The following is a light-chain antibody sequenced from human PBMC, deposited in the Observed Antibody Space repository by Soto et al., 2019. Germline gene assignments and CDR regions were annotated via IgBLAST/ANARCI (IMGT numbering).Light chain of an antibody. CDR3: QQYNNWPPIWT. CDR1: QSVRNN. J-gene: IGKJ1*01. CDR2: GAS. V-gene: IGKV3-15*01. Sequence: EIVMSQSPATLSLSPVERATLSCRASQSVRNNLAWYQQRPGQAPRLLMYGASTRPSGIPARFTGGGSGTDFTLTITSLQSEDFAVYYCQQYNNWPPIWTFGQGTKVDIK.